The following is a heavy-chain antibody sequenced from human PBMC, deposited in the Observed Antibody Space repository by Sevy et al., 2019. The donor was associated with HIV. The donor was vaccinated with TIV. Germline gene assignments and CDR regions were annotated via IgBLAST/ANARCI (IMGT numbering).Heavy chain of an antibody. V-gene: IGHV1-69*13. CDR2: IIPIFGTA. CDR3: ASDNMDSSGAEAFDI. J-gene: IGHJ3*02. D-gene: IGHD3-22*01. CDR1: GVTFSSYA. Sequence: ASVKVSCKASGVTFSSYAISWVRHAPGQGLEWMGGIIPIFGTANYAQKFQGRVTITADESTSTAYMELSSLRSEDTAVYYCASDNMDSSGAEAFDIWGQGTMVTVSS.